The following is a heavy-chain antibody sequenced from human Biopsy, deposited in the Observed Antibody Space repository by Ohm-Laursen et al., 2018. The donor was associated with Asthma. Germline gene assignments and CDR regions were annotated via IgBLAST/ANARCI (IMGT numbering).Heavy chain of an antibody. CDR3: ARYFPVRRPYHAEHFHD. CDR1: GFTFSNYS. J-gene: IGHJ1*01. Sequence: SLRLSCAASGFTFSNYSMSWVRQAPGKGLEWVANITDDGSDKYYADSVKGRFTISRDNAKKLLYLQMNSLRAEDTAVYYCARYFPVRRPYHAEHFHDWGQGTLVTVSS. D-gene: IGHD3-16*01. V-gene: IGHV3-7*01. CDR2: ITDDGSDK.